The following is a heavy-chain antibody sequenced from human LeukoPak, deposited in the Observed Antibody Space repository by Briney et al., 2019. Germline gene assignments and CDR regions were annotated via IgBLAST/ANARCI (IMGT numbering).Heavy chain of an antibody. CDR3: ARWRPIAAAGMSGMDV. CDR2: IYYSGST. Sequence: SETLSLTCTVSGGSISSYYWSWIRQPPGKGLEWIEYIYYSGSTNYNPSLKSRVTISVDTSKNQFSLKLSSVTAADTAVYYCARWRPIAAAGMSGMDVWGQGTTVTVSS. D-gene: IGHD6-13*01. J-gene: IGHJ6*02. CDR1: GGSISSYY. V-gene: IGHV4-59*08.